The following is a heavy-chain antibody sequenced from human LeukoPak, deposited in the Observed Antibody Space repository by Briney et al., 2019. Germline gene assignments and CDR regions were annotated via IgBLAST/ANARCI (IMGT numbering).Heavy chain of an antibody. J-gene: IGHJ4*02. V-gene: IGHV1-69*06. D-gene: IGHD2-2*01. CDR2: IIPIFGTA. CDR1: GGTFSSYA. Sequence: RASVTVSCKASGGTFSSYAISWVRQAPGQGLEWMGGIIPIFGTANYAQKFQGRVTITADKSASTAYMELSSLRSEDTAVYYCAGASYCSSTSCYGGGGFDYWGQGTLVTVSS. CDR3: AGASYCSSTSCYGGGGFDY.